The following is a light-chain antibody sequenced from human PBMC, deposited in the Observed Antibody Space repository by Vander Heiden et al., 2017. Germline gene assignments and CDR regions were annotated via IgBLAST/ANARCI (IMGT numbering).Light chain of an antibody. CDR2: DAS. V-gene: IGKV3-11*01. CDR3: QQRSNWPLLT. Sequence: EIVLTPSPATLSLSPGERATFPCRASQGVSSYLAWYQQKPGQAPRLLIYDASNRATSIPARFSGSGSGTDFTLTISSLEPEDFAVYYCQQRSNWPLLTFGGGTKVEIK. CDR1: QGVSSY. J-gene: IGKJ4*01.